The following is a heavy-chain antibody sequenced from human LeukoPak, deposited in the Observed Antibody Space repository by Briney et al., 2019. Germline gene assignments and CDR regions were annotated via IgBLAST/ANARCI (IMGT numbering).Heavy chain of an antibody. CDR2: IRYDGSNK. J-gene: IGHJ4*02. V-gene: IGHV3-30*02. D-gene: IGHD4-17*01. Sequence: RSGGSLRLSCAASGFTFSSYGMHWVRQAPGKGLGWVAFIRYDGSNKYYADSVKGRFTISRDNSKNTLYLQMNSLRAEDTAVYYCAKLDDYGDPCCFDYWGQGTLVTVSS. CDR1: GFTFSSYG. CDR3: AKLDDYGDPCCFDY.